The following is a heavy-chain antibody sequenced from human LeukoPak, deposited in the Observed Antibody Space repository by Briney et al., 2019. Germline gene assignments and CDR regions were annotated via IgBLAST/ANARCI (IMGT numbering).Heavy chain of an antibody. J-gene: IGHJ4*02. CDR3: ARDGGYGSRTDY. Sequence: ASVKVSCKASGGTFSSYAISWVRQAPGQGLEWMGGIIPIFGTANYAQKFQGRVTITADESTSTAYMELSSLRSEDTAVYYCARDGGYGSRTDYWGQGTLVTVSS. CDR2: IIPIFGTA. V-gene: IGHV1-69*13. D-gene: IGHD3-10*01. CDR1: GGTFSSYA.